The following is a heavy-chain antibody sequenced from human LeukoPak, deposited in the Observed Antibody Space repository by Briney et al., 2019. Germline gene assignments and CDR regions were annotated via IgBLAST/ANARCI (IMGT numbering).Heavy chain of an antibody. D-gene: IGHD6-19*01. V-gene: IGHV3-21*01. CDR2: ISSSSSYI. Sequence: GGSLRLSCAASGFTFSSYSMNWVRQAPGKGLEWVSSISSSSSYIYYADPVKGRFTISRDNSKNTLYLQMNSLRAEDTAVYYCASQTEQWLKYELGAFDIWGQGTMVTVSS. J-gene: IGHJ3*02. CDR1: GFTFSSYS. CDR3: ASQTEQWLKYELGAFDI.